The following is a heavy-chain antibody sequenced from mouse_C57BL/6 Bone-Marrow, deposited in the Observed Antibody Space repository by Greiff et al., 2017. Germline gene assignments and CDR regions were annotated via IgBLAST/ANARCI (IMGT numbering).Heavy chain of an antibody. D-gene: IGHD2-1*01. CDR2: INPSNGGT. Sequence: VQLQQSGPELVKPGASVKIPCKASGYTFTDYNMDWVKQSHGKSLEWIGDINPSNGGTIYNQKFKGKATLTVDKSSSTAYMELRSLTSEDTAVYYCARRGYYGNYEYFDVWGTGTTVTVSS. CDR1: GYTFTDYN. J-gene: IGHJ1*03. CDR3: ARRGYYGNYEYFDV. V-gene: IGHV1-18*01.